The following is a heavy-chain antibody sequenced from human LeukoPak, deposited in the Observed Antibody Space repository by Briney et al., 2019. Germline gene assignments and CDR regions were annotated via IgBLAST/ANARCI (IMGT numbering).Heavy chain of an antibody. CDR2: IYYSGST. CDR1: GGSISSSSYY. J-gene: IGHJ4*02. V-gene: IGHV4-39*01. D-gene: IGHD3-22*01. CDR3: ARHSRFGVVVITHFDY. Sequence: SETLSLTCTVSGGSISSSSYYWGWIRQPPGKGLEWIGSIYYSGSTYYNPSLKSRFTISVDTSKNQFSLKLRSVTAADTAVYYCARHSRFGVVVITHFDYWGQGTLVTVSS.